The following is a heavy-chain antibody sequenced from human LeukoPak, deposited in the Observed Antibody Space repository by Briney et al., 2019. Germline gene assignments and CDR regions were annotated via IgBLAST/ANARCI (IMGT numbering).Heavy chain of an antibody. V-gene: IGHV1-2*02. CDR3: ARTLRSLEWAYWSY. Sequence: AASVKVSCKASGYTFTGYYMHWVRQAPGQGLEWMGWINPNSGGTNYAQKFQGRVTMTRDTSISTAYMELSRLRSDDTAVYYCARTLRSLEWAYWSYWGQGTLVTVSS. CDR2: INPNSGGT. D-gene: IGHD3-3*01. CDR1: GYTFTGYY. J-gene: IGHJ4*02.